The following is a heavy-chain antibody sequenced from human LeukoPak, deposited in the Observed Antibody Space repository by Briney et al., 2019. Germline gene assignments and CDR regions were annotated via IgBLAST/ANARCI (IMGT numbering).Heavy chain of an antibody. D-gene: IGHD2-2*01. CDR2: IYYSGST. J-gene: IGHJ4*02. V-gene: IGHV4-39*07. CDR3: ARQVLGGYCSSTSCSSQYYFDY. Sequence: PSETLSLTCTVSGGSISSSSYYWGWIRQPPGKGLEWIGSIYYSGSTYYNPSLKSRVTISVDTSKNQFSLKLSSVTAADTAVYYCARQVLGGYCSSTSCSSQYYFDYWGQGTLVTVSS. CDR1: GGSISSSSYY.